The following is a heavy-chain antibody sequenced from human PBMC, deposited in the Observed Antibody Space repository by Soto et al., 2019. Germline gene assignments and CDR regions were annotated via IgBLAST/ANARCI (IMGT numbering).Heavy chain of an antibody. CDR2: INSDVSIQ. CDR1: GFTFSSYW. CDR3: VRAPQLGIFDY. V-gene: IGHV3-74*01. Sequence: GGSLRLSCAASGFTFSSYWMHWVRQAPGKGLMWVSRINSDVSIQTYADSVKGRFTISRDNAKNTLYLQMNSLRAEDTAVYYCVRAPQLGIFDYWGQGTLVTVSS. J-gene: IGHJ4*02. D-gene: IGHD7-27*01.